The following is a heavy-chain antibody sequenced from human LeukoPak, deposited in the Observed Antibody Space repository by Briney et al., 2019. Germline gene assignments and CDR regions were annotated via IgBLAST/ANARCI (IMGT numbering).Heavy chain of an antibody. CDR3: AASRSYGKAFDI. Sequence: SETLSLTCTVSGGSISSSSYYWGWIRQPPGKGLEWIGSIYYSGSTYYNPSLKSRVTISVDTSKNQFSLKLSSVTAADTAVYYCAASRSYGKAFDIWGQGTMVTVSS. V-gene: IGHV4-39*01. J-gene: IGHJ3*02. CDR2: IYYSGST. D-gene: IGHD4-17*01. CDR1: GGSISSSSYY.